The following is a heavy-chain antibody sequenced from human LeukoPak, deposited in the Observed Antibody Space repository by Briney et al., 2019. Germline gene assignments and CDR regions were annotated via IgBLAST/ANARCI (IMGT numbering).Heavy chain of an antibody. V-gene: IGHV3-23*01. CDR1: GFTFSSYG. CDR3: APQPAPRGYGY. D-gene: IGHD5-18*01. CDR2: ISGSGDNT. J-gene: IGHJ4*02. Sequence: PGGSLRLSCAASGFTFSSYGMHWVRQAPGKGLEWVSAISGSGDNTNYADSVKGRFTISRDNSKNTLYLQMNSLRAEDTAVYYCAPQPAPRGYGYWGQGTLVTVSS.